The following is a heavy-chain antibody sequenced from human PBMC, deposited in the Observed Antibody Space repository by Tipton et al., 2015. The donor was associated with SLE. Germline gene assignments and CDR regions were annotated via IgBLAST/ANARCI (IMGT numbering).Heavy chain of an antibody. CDR1: GDSINHYY. CDR2: IYTSEST. J-gene: IGHJ4*02. V-gene: IGHV4-4*07. D-gene: IGHD3-3*01. CDR3: ATYRKADVSGYFDY. Sequence: TLSLTCTVSGDSINHYYCNWFRQSPGKGLEWIGRIYTSESTNFNPSLKSRVTMSQDTSKNQFSLKLTSVTAADTAVYYCATYRKADVSGYFDYWGQGPLVTVSS.